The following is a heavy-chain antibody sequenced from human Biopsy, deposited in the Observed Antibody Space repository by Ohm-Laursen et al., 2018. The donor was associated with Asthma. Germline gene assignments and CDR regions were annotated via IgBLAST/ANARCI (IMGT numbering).Heavy chain of an antibody. CDR2: IYSGGTS. V-gene: IGHV3-53*01. Sequence: SLRLSCAASGFTVSRDYMFWVRQAPGKGLEWVSVIYSGGTSHTADSVRGRFTISRDLYKNTLYLQMDSLRAEDTAVYYCARGDSSGWSHYYSDYWGQGTLVTVSS. CDR1: GFTVSRDY. CDR3: ARGDSSGWSHYYSDY. D-gene: IGHD6-19*01. J-gene: IGHJ4*02.